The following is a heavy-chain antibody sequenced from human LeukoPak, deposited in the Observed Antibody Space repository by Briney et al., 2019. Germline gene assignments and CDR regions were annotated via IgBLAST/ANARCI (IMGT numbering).Heavy chain of an antibody. CDR1: GYTFTGYY. D-gene: IGHD2-2*02. CDR3: ARVPTGLSIQSDY. CDR2: INPNSGGT. Sequence: ASVKVSCKASGYTFTGYYMHWVRQAPGQGLEWMGWINPNSGGTNYAQKFQGRVTMTRDTSISTAYMELSRLRSDDTAVYYCARVPTGLSIQSDYWGQGTLVTVSS. V-gene: IGHV1-2*02. J-gene: IGHJ4*02.